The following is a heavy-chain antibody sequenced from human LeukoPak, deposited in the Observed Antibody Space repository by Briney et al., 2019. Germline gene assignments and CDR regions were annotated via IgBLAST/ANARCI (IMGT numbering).Heavy chain of an antibody. CDR3: AKERAGYPNSYYFDY. CDR1: GFTLSTYA. CDR2: ISGSGANT. Sequence: GGSLRLSCAASGFTLSTYAMSWVRQAPGKGLEWVSTISGSGANTYHADSVRGRSTISRDNSKNTLYLHMNSLRAEDTAVYYCAKERAGYPNSYYFDYWGQGTLVTVSS. D-gene: IGHD3-9*01. V-gene: IGHV3-23*01. J-gene: IGHJ4*02.